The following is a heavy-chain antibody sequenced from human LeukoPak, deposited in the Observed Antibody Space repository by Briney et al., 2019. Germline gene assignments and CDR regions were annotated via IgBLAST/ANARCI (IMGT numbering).Heavy chain of an antibody. V-gene: IGHV3-49*04. CDR3: TTGGIQPWAGAFDI. CDR1: GFTFGDYA. J-gene: IGHJ3*02. Sequence: PGGSLRLSCTASGFTFGDYAMSWVRQAPGKGLEWVGFIRSKAYGGTTEYAASVKGRFTISRDDSKSIAYLQMNSLKTEDTAVYYCTTGGIQPWAGAFDIWGQGTMVTVSS. CDR2: IRSKAYGGTT. D-gene: IGHD2-2*01.